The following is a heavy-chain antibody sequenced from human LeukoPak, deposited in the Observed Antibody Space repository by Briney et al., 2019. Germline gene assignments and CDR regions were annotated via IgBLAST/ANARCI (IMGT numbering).Heavy chain of an antibody. J-gene: IGHJ4*02. Sequence: ASVKVSCKASGYTFTGYSVHWGRQAPGQGLEWMGWIIPNSGGTNYAQKFQDRVNITRDTSISTAYLELSRLRPDDTAMYYCAREMAYYGSGSYTVYFDFWGQGTLVTVSS. V-gene: IGHV1-2*02. CDR3: AREMAYYGSGSYTVYFDF. CDR2: IIPNSGGT. D-gene: IGHD3-10*01. CDR1: GYTFTGYS.